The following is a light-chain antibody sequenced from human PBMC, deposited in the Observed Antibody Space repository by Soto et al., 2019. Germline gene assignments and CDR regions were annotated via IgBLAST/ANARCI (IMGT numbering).Light chain of an antibody. CDR1: QSVGSQ. Sequence: EIVLTQSPGTLSLSPGERATLSCRASQSVGSQLAWYQQKPGQAPRLLIYEASNRATGIPATFSGSGSGTDFTLTISSLEPEDFALYYCQQRSDWPLTFGGGTQVEIK. CDR3: QQRSDWPLT. V-gene: IGKV3-11*01. CDR2: EAS. J-gene: IGKJ4*01.